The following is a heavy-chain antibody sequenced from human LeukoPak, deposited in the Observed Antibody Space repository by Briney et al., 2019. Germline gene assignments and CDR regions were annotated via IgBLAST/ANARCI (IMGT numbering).Heavy chain of an antibody. J-gene: IGHJ5*02. V-gene: IGHV4-39*07. CDR1: GGSISSSSYY. Sequence: SETLSLTCTVSGGSISSSSYYWGWIRQPPGKGLEWIGSIYYSGSTYYNPSLKSRVTISVDTSKNQFSLKLSSVTAADTAVYYCASAGGSIAAAGTSWFDPWGQGTLVTVPS. D-gene: IGHD6-13*01. CDR3: ASAGGSIAAAGTSWFDP. CDR2: IYYSGST.